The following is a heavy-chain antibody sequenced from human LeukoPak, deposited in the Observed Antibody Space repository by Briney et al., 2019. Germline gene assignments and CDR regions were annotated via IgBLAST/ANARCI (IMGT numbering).Heavy chain of an antibody. CDR1: GGSFSSYY. J-gene: IGHJ4*02. D-gene: IGHD6-13*01. V-gene: IGHV4-39*07. CDR3: ARGIAAVARNYFDY. CDR2: IYYSGST. Sequence: SETLSLTCAVYGGSFSSYYWGWIRQPPGKGLEWIGSIYYSGSTYYNPSLKSRVTISVDTSKNQFSLKLSSVTAADTAVYYCARGIAAVARNYFDYWGQGTLVTVSS.